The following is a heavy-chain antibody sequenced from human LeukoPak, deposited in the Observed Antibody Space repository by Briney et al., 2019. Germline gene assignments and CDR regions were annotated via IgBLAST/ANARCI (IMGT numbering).Heavy chain of an antibody. CDR3: ATVYSSSPLRPMDV. D-gene: IGHD2-2*01. V-gene: IGHV3-23*01. J-gene: IGHJ6*02. Sequence: PGGSLRLSCAVSGFTFNTYVMSWARQAPGKGLEWVSAISGSGGGTYYVASVKGRFTISRDNSKNTLYLQMNSLRAEDTAVYYCATVYSSSPLRPMDVWGQGTTVTVSS. CDR1: GFTFNTYV. CDR2: ISGSGGGT.